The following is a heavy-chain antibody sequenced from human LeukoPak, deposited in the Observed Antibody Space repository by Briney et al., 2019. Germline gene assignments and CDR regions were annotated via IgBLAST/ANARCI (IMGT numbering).Heavy chain of an antibody. CDR1: GGSISSYY. D-gene: IGHD3-10*01. CDR3: ARFNSGGFDN. V-gene: IGHV4-59*01. CDR2: IYYSGST. J-gene: IGHJ4*02. Sequence: SETLSLTCTVSGGSISSYYWSWVRQPPGKGLGWIGYIYYSGSTNYNPSLKSRVTISVDTSKNQFSLKLSSVTAADTAVYYCARFNSGGFDNWGRGSLVSVSS.